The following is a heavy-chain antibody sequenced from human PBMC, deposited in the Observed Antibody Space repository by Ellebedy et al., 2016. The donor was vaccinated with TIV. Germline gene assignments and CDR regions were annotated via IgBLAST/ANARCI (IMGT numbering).Heavy chain of an antibody. D-gene: IGHD1-26*01. J-gene: IGHJ4*02. Sequence: PGGSLRLSCTASGYSFSIYRIAWVRQMPGKGLEWMGVIFPSDSDARYSPSFQGQVTFSADKSISTAYLQWNTLRASDTAMYYCARGGPSGSVDYWGQGTLVTVSS. CDR2: IFPSDSDA. CDR1: GYSFSIYR. V-gene: IGHV5-51*01. CDR3: ARGGPSGSVDY.